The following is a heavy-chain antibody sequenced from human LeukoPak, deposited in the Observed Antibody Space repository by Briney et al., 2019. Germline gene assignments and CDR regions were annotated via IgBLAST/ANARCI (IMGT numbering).Heavy chain of an antibody. J-gene: IGHJ4*02. CDR1: GNSISSYY. D-gene: IGHD4-17*01. CDR2: IYYIGST. Sequence: SETLSLTCTVSGNSISSYYWSWIRQPPRKGVEWIGYIYYIGSTNYNPSLKSRVTISVDTSKNQFPLKLNSVTAADTAVYYCARVATVTSRPTFDYWGQGTLVTVSS. CDR3: ARVATVTSRPTFDY. V-gene: IGHV4-59*01.